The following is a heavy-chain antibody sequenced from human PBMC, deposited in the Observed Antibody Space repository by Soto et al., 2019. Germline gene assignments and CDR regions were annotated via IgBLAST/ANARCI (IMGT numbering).Heavy chain of an antibody. Sequence: QVQLVQSGAEVKKPGSSVKVACKASGGTFSSYAISWVRQAPGQGLEWMGGIIPIFGTANYAQKFQGRDTITADESTTTAYMELSSLRSEDTAVYYCARPGIAESDDSAGGDYWGQGTLVTVSS. CDR3: ARPGIAESDDSAGGDY. CDR1: GGTFSSYA. D-gene: IGHD6-13*01. V-gene: IGHV1-69*01. CDR2: IIPIFGTA. J-gene: IGHJ4*02.